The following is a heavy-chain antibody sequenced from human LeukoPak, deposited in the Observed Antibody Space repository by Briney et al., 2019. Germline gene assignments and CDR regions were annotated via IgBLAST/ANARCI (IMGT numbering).Heavy chain of an antibody. D-gene: IGHD3-22*01. J-gene: IGHJ5*02. CDR1: GGTFSSYA. CDR3: ARSPVVIDFNWFDP. V-gene: IGHV1-69*04. Sequence: SVKVSCKASGGTFSSYAISWVRQAPGQGLEWMGRIIPIFGIANYAQKFQGRVTITADKSTSTAYMELSSLRSEDTAVYYCARSPVVIDFNWFDPWGQGTLVTVSS. CDR2: IIPIFGIA.